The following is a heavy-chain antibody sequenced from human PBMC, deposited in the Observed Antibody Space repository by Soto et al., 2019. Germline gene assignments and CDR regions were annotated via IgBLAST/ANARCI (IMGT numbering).Heavy chain of an antibody. D-gene: IGHD1-1*01. CDR1: GFSLNTDGVG. V-gene: IGHV2-5*02. CDR3: AHRAGLYGIWNGGYFDF. J-gene: IGHJ4*02. Sequence: QITLKESGPPRVRPTETLTLTCTFSGFSLNTDGVGVGWIRQPPGKAPERLAIIYWDDDKRYSPSLENRLTISKDTSKNQVVLTMTNMDPMDTSTYYCAHRAGLYGIWNGGYFDFWGQGALVTVS. CDR2: IYWDDDK.